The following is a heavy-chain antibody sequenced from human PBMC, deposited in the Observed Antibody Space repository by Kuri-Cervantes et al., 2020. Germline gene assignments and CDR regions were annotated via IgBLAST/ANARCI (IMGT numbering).Heavy chain of an antibody. CDR1: GCTLTELS. Sequence: ASVKVSCKVSGCTLTELSMHWVRQAPGKGLEWMGGFDPEDGETIYAQKFQGRVTMTEDTSTDTAYMELSSLRSEDTAVYYCARDASKYCSSTSCLGRFDPWGQGTLVTVSS. D-gene: IGHD2-2*01. V-gene: IGHV1-24*01. CDR2: FDPEDGET. CDR3: ARDASKYCSSTSCLGRFDP. J-gene: IGHJ5*02.